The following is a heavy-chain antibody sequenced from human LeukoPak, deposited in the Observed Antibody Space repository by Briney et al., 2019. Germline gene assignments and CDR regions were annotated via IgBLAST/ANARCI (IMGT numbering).Heavy chain of an antibody. CDR1: GFTFSSYA. CDR2: ISGGGGIT. CDR3: AKTMTAGYSSGPSDY. V-gene: IGHV3-23*01. J-gene: IGHJ4*02. Sequence: PGGSLRLSCAASGFTFSSYAMSWVRQAPGKGLEWVSVISGGGGITYYVDSEKGRFTISRDNAKNTLYLLMNSLRAEDTAVFYCAKTMTAGYSSGPSDYWGQGTLVTVSS. D-gene: IGHD6-19*01.